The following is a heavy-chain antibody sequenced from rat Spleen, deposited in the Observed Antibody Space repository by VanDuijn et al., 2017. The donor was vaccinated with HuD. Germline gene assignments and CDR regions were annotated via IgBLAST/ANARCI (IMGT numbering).Heavy chain of an antibody. V-gene: IGHV5-7*01. CDR2: ISYDGSGT. Sequence: EVQLVDSGGGLVEPGRSLKLSCAASGFTFSDYNMAWVRQAPKKGLEWVATISYDGSGTYYRDSVKGRFTISRDNAKSTLFLQMDSLRSEDTATHYCARLCIAARGNWFTYWGQGTLVTVSS. CDR3: ARLCIAARGNWFTY. D-gene: IGHD1-2*01. CDR1: GFTFSDYN. J-gene: IGHJ3*01.